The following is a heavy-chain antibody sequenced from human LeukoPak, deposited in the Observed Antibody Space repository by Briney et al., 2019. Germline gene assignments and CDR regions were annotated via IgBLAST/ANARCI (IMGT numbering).Heavy chain of an antibody. CDR2: IYYSGST. CDR1: GGSVSSSAYY. D-gene: IGHD6-13*01. Sequence: PSETLSLTCTVSGGSVSSSAYYWGWLRQPPGKGLEWIASIYYSGSTYYNPSLRSRLTISLDTSKNQFSLKLSSVTAADTAVYYCARGIAAAGRHVWFDYWGQGTLVTVPS. CDR3: ARGIAAAGRHVWFDY. V-gene: IGHV4-39*07. J-gene: IGHJ5*01.